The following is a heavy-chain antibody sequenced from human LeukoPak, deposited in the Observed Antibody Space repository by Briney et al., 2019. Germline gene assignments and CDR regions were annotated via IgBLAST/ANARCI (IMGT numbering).Heavy chain of an antibody. CDR3: ARAKGTIFGNDYYYYMDV. V-gene: IGHV4-59*08. CDR2: IYYSGST. Sequence: SETLSLTCTVSGGSISSYYWSWIRQPPGKGLEWIGYIYYSGSTNYNPSLKSRVTISVDTSKNQFSLKLSSVTAADTAVYYCARAKGTIFGNDYYYYMDVWGKGTTVTVSS. J-gene: IGHJ6*03. D-gene: IGHD3-3*01. CDR1: GGSISSYY.